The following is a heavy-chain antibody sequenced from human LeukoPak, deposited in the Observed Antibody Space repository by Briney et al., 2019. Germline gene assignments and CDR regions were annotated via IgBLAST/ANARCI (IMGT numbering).Heavy chain of an antibody. J-gene: IGHJ4*02. CDR3: ARGRDHDY. Sequence: GGSLRLSCAASGFTFSSYAMPWVRQAPGKGLEWVAVISYDGSNKYYADSVKGRFTISRDNSKNTLYLQMNSLRAEDTAVYYCARGRDHDYWGQGTLVTVSS. V-gene: IGHV3-30-3*01. CDR2: ISYDGSNK. CDR1: GFTFSSYA.